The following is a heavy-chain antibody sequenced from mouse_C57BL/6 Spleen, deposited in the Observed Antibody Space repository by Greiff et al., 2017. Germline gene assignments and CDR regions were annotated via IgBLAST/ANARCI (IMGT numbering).Heavy chain of an antibody. CDR2: IDPETGGT. Sequence: VQLQQSGAELVRPGASVTLSCKASGYTFTDYEMHWVKQTPVHGLEWIGAIDPETGGTAYNQKFKGKAILTADKSSSTAYMELRSLTSEDSAVYYCTAVGGYYGTPFAYWGQGTLVTVSA. CDR1: GYTFTDYE. D-gene: IGHD1-1*01. CDR3: TAVGGYYGTPFAY. V-gene: IGHV1-15*01. J-gene: IGHJ3*01.